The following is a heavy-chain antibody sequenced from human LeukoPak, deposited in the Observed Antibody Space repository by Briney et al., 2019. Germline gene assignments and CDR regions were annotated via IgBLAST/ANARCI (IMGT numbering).Heavy chain of an antibody. D-gene: IGHD2-8*01. V-gene: IGHV1-2*02. J-gene: IGHJ4*02. CDR1: GYTFTGYY. CDR3: ARRVHLGYCTNGVCPSPFYFDY. Sequence: ASVKVSCKASGYTFTGYYMHWVRQAPGQGLEWMGWINPNSGGTNYAQKFQGRVTMTRDTSISTAYMELSRLRSDDTAVYYCARRVHLGYCTNGVCPSPFYFDYWGQGTLVTVSS. CDR2: INPNSGGT.